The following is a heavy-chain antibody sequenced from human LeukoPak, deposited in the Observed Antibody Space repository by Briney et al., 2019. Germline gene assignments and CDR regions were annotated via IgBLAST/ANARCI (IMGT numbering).Heavy chain of an antibody. CDR3: AKDRAYCSSTSRYLNWFDP. CDR1: GFTFSSYA. Sequence: GGSLRLSCAASGFTFSSYAMSWVRQAPGKGLEWVSAISGSGGSTYYADSVKGRFTISRDNSKNTLYLQMNSLRAEDTAVYYCAKDRAYCSSTSRYLNWFDPWGQGTLVTVSS. J-gene: IGHJ5*02. CDR2: ISGSGGST. V-gene: IGHV3-23*01. D-gene: IGHD2-2*01.